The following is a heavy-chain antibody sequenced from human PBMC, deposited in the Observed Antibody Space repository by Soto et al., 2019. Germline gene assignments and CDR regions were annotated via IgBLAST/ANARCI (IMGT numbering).Heavy chain of an antibody. V-gene: IGHV4-59*11. CDR2: IFHSGVT. CDR3: ASRLGWGDEYTYLDY. J-gene: IGHJ4*02. D-gene: IGHD7-27*01. CDR1: GVSIRSHY. Sequence: PPATLSLTCAVSGVSIRSHYWSWIRQPPGKRLEWVGYIFHSGVTNYNPSLQSRITMSVDMSNNQFSLNLSSVTAADTAVYYCASRLGWGDEYTYLDYCVKGTQVTVAS.